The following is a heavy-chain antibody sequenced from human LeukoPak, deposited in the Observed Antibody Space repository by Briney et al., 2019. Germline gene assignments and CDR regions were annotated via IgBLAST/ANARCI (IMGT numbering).Heavy chain of an antibody. V-gene: IGHV3-30*04. CDR1: GFTFSSYA. Sequence: GGSLRLSCAASGFTFSSYAMQWVRQAPGKGLEWVAVISFDGSNKYYAASVKGRFTISRDNSNNTLFLHMNSLRAEDTAIYYCARGRGYSTSDDWGQGTLVTVSS. CDR2: ISFDGSNK. CDR3: ARGRGYSTSDD. J-gene: IGHJ4*02. D-gene: IGHD6-6*01.